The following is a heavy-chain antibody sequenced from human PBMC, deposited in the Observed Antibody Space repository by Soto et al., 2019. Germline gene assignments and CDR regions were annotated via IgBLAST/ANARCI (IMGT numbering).Heavy chain of an antibody. CDR3: AKDLCVTTCYIDY. D-gene: IGHD2-2*02. CDR2: ISYDGSNE. V-gene: IGHV3-30*18. J-gene: IGHJ4*02. CDR1: GFTFTSYG. Sequence: QVQLVESGGGVVQPGRSLRLSCAASGFTFTSYGMHWVRQAPGKGLEWVAVISYDGSNEYYADSVKGRFTISRDNSKNPLYLQMNSLRAEDTAVYYCAKDLCVTTCYIDYWGQGTLVTVSS.